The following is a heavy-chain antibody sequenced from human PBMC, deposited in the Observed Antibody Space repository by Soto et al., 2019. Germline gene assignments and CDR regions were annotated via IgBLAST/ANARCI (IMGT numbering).Heavy chain of an antibody. CDR2: IYSGGST. CDR1: GFTVSSNY. CDR3: ASAPLYSGYDGYYYLDV. V-gene: IGHV3-66*01. Sequence: EVQLVESGGCLVQPGGSLRLSCAASGFTVSSNYMSWVREAPGTGLEGGAVIYSGGSTYYADPEKGRVTISRDNSKNTLYLQMNIQRAEDTAVYYGASAPLYSGYDGYYYLDVWGKGTTVTVSS. J-gene: IGHJ6*03. D-gene: IGHD5-12*01.